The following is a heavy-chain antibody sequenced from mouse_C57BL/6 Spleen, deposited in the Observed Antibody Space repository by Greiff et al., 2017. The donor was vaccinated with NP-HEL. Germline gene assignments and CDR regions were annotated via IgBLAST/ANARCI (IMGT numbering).Heavy chain of an antibody. CDR3: ARKPIYYGNYFDY. Sequence: VQLKESGAELVKPGASVKISCKASGYAFSSYWMNWVKQRPGKGLEWIGQIYPGDGDTNYNGKFKGKATLTADKSSSKAYMQLSSLTSEDSAVYFCARKPIYYGNYFDYWGQGTTLTVSS. D-gene: IGHD2-1*01. CDR1: GYAFSSYW. V-gene: IGHV1-80*01. J-gene: IGHJ2*01. CDR2: IYPGDGDT.